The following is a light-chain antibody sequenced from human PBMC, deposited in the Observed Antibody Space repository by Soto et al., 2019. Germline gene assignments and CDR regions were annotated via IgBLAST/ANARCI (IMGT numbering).Light chain of an antibody. Sequence: QSALTQPPSASGTPGQMVTISCSGNSSNIDSRYVYWYQVVQGTAPKLPFYWNDQRPSGVPDRFSGSKSGTSASLAIFGFRSEDEADYYWGAWESRLSGYFFGYGTKVTVL. CDR2: WND. V-gene: IGLV1-47*01. J-gene: IGLJ1*01. CDR1: SSNIDSRY. CDR3: GAWESRLSGYF.